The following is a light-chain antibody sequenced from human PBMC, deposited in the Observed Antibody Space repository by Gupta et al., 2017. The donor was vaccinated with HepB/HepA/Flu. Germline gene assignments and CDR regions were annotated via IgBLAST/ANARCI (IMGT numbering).Light chain of an antibody. V-gene: IGKV1-33*01. CDR3: QQYDNLPIT. CDR2: EAS. J-gene: IGKJ5*01. Sequence: DIQMTQSPSPLSASVGDRVTITCQASQNIYKYLNWYQKKPGKAPRLLIYEASKLATGVPSRFSGSGSATDFTFTISSLQPEDTATYYCQQYDNLPITFGQGTRLDIK. CDR1: QNIYKY.